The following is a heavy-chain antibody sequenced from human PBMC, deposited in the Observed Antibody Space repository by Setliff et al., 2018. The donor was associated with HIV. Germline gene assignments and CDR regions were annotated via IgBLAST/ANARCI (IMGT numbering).Heavy chain of an antibody. CDR3: AKDAHPFGEASPTDAFDI. CDR2: IYYSGST. Sequence: SETLSLTCAVSGDSISASYWNWIRQFPGGGLEWIGYIYYSGSTKYNPSLKRRVTISIDKSRKYFSLKLPPVTAADTAVYYCAKDAHPFGEASPTDAFDIWGQGTMVTV. V-gene: IGHV4-59*01. CDR1: GDSISASY. J-gene: IGHJ3*02. D-gene: IGHD3-10*01.